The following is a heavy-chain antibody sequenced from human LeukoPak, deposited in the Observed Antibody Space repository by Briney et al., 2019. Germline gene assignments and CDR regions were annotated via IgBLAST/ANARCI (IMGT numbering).Heavy chain of an antibody. CDR2: IYYSGST. Sequence: SETLSLTCTVSGGSISSGSYYWSWIRQPPGKGLEWIGYIYYSGSTNYNPSLKSRVTISVDTSKNQFSLKLSSVTAADTAVYYCAREFRRYDILTGWLGYMDVWGKGTTVTISS. J-gene: IGHJ6*03. D-gene: IGHD3-9*01. CDR3: AREFRRYDILTGWLGYMDV. V-gene: IGHV4-61*01. CDR1: GGSISSGSYY.